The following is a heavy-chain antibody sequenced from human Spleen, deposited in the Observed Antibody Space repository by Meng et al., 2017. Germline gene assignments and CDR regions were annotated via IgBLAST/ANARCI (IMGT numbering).Heavy chain of an antibody. CDR1: GGSISSYY. J-gene: IGHJ3*01. D-gene: IGHD4-23*01. V-gene: IGHV4-4*07. CDR2: IYTSGST. CDR3: ARWGGTSVRAYDV. Sequence: GSLRLSCTVSGGSISSYYWSWIRQPAGKGLEWIGRIYTSGSTNYNPSLKSRVTMSVDTSKNQFSLKLSSVTAADTAVYYCARWGGTSVRAYDVLGQGTLVTVSS.